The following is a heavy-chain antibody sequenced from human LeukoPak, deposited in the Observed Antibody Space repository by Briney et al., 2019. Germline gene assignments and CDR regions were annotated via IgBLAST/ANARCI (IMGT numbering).Heavy chain of an antibody. J-gene: IGHJ4*02. V-gene: IGHV3-21*01. Sequence: GGSLRLSCEVSGFTFSSYHMNWVRQAPGKGLEWVSSIGSSGSYIYYADSLTGRFTISRDNAKNSLYLQMNSLRAEDTAMYYCARDSRITMIMGYEDYWGQGTLVTVSS. CDR1: GFTFSSYH. CDR3: ARDSRITMIMGYEDY. CDR2: IGSSGSYI. D-gene: IGHD3-22*01.